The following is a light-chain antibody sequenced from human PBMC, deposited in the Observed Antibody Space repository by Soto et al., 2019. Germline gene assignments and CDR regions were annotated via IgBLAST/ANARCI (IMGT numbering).Light chain of an antibody. CDR3: LSFDSSLSVV. CDR1: SSNIVAGYD. V-gene: IGLV1-40*01. Sequence: QSVLTQPPSVSGAPGQRVTISCTGSSSNIVAGYDVHWYQQLPGRAPKLLIYGNTNRPSGVPDRFSGSKSGTSASLAITGLQAEDAADYYCLSFDSSLSVVFGGGTKLTVL. J-gene: IGLJ2*01. CDR2: GNT.